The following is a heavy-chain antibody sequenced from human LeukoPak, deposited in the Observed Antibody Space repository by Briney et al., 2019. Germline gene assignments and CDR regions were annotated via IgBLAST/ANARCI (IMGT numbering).Heavy chain of an antibody. CDR3: ARLEFLNYYGSGSYLGWFDP. D-gene: IGHD3-10*01. J-gene: IGHJ5*02. CDR2: INPNSGGT. V-gene: IGHV1-2*02. Sequence: ASVKVSCKASGYAFTGYYMQWVRKAPGQGLEWMVWINPNSGGTNYAQKFRGRVTMTRDTSISTAYMELSRLRSDDTAVYYCARLEFLNYYGSGSYLGWFDPWGQGTLVTVSS. CDR1: GYAFTGYY.